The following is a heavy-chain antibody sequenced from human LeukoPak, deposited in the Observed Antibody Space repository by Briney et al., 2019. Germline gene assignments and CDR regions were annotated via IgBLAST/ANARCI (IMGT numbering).Heavy chain of an antibody. CDR2: IKEDGSEK. V-gene: IGHV3-7*01. CDR3: AKLPPGSSRYYMDV. CDR1: GFTFSSYW. J-gene: IGHJ6*03. Sequence: PGGSLRLSCAASGFTFSSYWIRWVRQAPGKGLEWVANIKEDGSEKYYVDSVGGRFTIARDNAKNSQFLQMNSLRVEDTAVYYCAKLPPGSSRYYMDVYGKGTTVTVSS. D-gene: IGHD2-2*01.